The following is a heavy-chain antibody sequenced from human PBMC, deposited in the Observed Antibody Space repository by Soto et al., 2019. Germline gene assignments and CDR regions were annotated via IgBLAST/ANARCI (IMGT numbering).Heavy chain of an antibody. D-gene: IGHD2-8*01. CDR1: GDSIGNFY. CDR2: LSASGRT. Sequence: SETLSLTCAISGDSIGNFYWSWIRQPAGKGLESLGRLSASGRTNYSPSLQSRVTMSLDRSKNCFSLRLTSVSAADTAVYFCARGMGRYFDLWGRGTLVTVSS. CDR3: ARGMGRYFDL. J-gene: IGHJ2*01. V-gene: IGHV4-4*07.